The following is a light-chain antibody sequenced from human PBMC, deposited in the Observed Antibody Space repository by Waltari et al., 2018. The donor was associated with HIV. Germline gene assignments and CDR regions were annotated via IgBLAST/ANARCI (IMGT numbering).Light chain of an antibody. Sequence: QSALTQPASVSGSPGQSITISCTGTSSDVGGYNYVSWYQQHPGKAPKLMIYDVSKRPSGVSNRCSGSKSGNTASLTISGLQAEDEADYYCCSYAGSSTVVVFGGGTKLTVL. CDR3: CSYAGSSTVVV. V-gene: IGLV2-23*02. CDR2: DVS. J-gene: IGLJ2*01. CDR1: SSDVGGYNY.